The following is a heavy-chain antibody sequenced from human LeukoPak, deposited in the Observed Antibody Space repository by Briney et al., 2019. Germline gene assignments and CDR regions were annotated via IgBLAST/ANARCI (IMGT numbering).Heavy chain of an antibody. CDR2: IKPSGGST. J-gene: IGHJ3*02. V-gene: IGHV1-46*01. Sequence: ASVKVSCKATGYTFTIYYMNWVRHAPGQGLEWKGRIKPSGGSTGYAQKFQGRVTMTRDMSTSTVYMELSSLRYEDTAVYYCARVVSGSYWDDAFDIWGQGTMVTVSS. CDR3: ARVVSGSYWDDAFDI. D-gene: IGHD1-26*01. CDR1: GYTFTIYY.